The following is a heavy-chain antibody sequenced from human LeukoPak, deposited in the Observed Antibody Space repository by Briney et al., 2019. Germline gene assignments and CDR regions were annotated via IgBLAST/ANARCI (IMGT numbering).Heavy chain of an antibody. V-gene: IGHV3-30*04. CDR2: ISYDGSNK. J-gene: IGHJ4*02. CDR3: ARDPSRYSRSYGHPSY. CDR1: GFTFSSYA. Sequence: GGSLRLSCAASGFTFSSYAMHWVRQAPGKGLEWVAVISYDGSNKYYADSVKGRFTISRDNSKNTLYLQMNSLRAEDTAVYYCARDPSRYSRSYGHPSYWGQGTLVTVSS. D-gene: IGHD1-26*01.